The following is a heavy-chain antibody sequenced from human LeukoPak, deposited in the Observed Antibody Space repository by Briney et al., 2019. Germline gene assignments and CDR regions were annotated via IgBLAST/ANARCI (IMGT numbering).Heavy chain of an antibody. J-gene: IGHJ6*04. Sequence: GGSLRLSCAASGSTFSSYGMNWVRQSPGKGLEWISYINSAGTSTFYADSVRGRFTISRDNAKNSLYLQMNSLRAEDTAVYYCAELGITMIGGVWGKGTTVTISS. CDR2: INSAGTST. V-gene: IGHV3-48*04. CDR1: GSTFSSYG. D-gene: IGHD3-10*02. CDR3: AELGITMIGGV.